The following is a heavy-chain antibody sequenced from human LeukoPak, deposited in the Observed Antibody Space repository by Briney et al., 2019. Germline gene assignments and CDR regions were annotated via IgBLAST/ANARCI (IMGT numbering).Heavy chain of an antibody. CDR3: ARAAFASSWYEGGLDV. CDR2: IYSGGAT. CDR1: GFIVSSKY. J-gene: IGHJ6*02. D-gene: IGHD6-13*01. Sequence: PGGSLRLSCTVSGFIVSSKYMSWVRQAPGEGLEWVAVIYSGGATYYAGSVKGRFTISRDNSKNTLYLQMNSLGAEDRAVYYCARAAFASSWYEGGLDVWGQGTTVTVSS. V-gene: IGHV3-66*01.